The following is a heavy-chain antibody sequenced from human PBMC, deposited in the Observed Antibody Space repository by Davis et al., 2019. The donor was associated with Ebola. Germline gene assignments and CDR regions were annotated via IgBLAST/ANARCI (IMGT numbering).Heavy chain of an antibody. V-gene: IGHV1-69*06. D-gene: IGHD3-22*01. CDR1: GYTFTSYG. Sequence: SVKVSCKASGYTFTSYGISWVRQAPGQGLEWMGGIIPIFDTANYAQKFQGRVRITADKSTSTAYMELSSLRSEDTAVYYCAPHYYDSSGSDFDYWGQGTLVTVSS. J-gene: IGHJ4*02. CDR3: APHYYDSSGSDFDY. CDR2: IIPIFDTA.